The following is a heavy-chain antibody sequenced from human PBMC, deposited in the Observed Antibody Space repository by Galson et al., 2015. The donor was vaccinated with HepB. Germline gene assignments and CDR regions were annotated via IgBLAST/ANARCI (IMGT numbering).Heavy chain of an antibody. D-gene: IGHD3-22*01. CDR1: GGSISSYY. V-gene: IGHV4-59*08. Sequence: SETLSLTCTVSGGSISSYYWSWIRQPPGKGLEWIGYISYSGSTNYNPSLKSRVTILVDTSKNQFSLKLSSVTAADTALYYCARVPANYYDSSAYYYFDYWGQGTLVTVSS. CDR3: ARVPANYYDSSAYYYFDY. CDR2: ISYSGST. J-gene: IGHJ4*02.